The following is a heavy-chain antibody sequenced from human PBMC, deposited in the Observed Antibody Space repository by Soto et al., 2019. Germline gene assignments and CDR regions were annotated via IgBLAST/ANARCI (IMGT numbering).Heavy chain of an antibody. CDR2: IIPIFGTA. D-gene: IGHD2-21*02. J-gene: IGHJ6*02. V-gene: IGHV1-69*01. CDR1: GGTFSSYA. CDR3: ARALSLHIVVVTPQNYYGMDV. Sequence: QVQLVQSGAEVKKPGSSVKVSCKASGGTFSSYAISWVRQAPGQGLEWMGGIIPIFGTANYAQKFQGRVTNTASEFASTVYVELSSLRSEETVMYYCARALSLHIVVVTPQNYYGMDVWGQGTTVTVTS.